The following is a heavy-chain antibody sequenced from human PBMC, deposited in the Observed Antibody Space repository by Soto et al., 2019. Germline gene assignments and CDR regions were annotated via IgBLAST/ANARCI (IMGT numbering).Heavy chain of an antibody. Sequence: QVQLVQSGAEVKKPGSSVKVSCKASGGTFSSYTISWVRQAPGQGLEWMGRIIPILGIANYAQKFQGRVTITADKSTSTAYMELSSLRSEDTAVYYCAIYPRWGPGGYWGQGTLVTVSS. CDR2: IIPILGIA. D-gene: IGHD3-16*01. CDR3: AIYPRWGPGGY. V-gene: IGHV1-69*02. CDR1: GGTFSSYT. J-gene: IGHJ4*02.